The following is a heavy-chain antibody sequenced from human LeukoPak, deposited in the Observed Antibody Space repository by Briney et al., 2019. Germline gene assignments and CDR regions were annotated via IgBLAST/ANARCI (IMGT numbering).Heavy chain of an antibody. CDR2: THYSGST. V-gene: IGHV4-59*01. CDR1: GGSISSYY. Sequence: PSETLSLTCTVSGGSISSYYWSWIRQPPGKGLEYIGYTHYSGSTNSNPSLKSRVTMSVDTSKNQFSLKLKSVTAADTAVYYCARNYCGDDCFAFDFWGQGTMVTVSS. CDR3: ARNYCGDDCFAFDF. J-gene: IGHJ3*01. D-gene: IGHD2-21*02.